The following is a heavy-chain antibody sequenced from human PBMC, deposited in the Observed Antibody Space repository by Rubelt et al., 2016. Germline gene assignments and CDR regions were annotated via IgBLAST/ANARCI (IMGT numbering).Heavy chain of an antibody. CDR1: GGSFSGYY. CDR3: AGGKEGLGVTMMDY. V-gene: IGHV4-34*01. D-gene: IGHD3-22*01. Sequence: QVQLQQWGAGLLKPSETLSLTCAVYGGSFSGYYWSWIRQPPGKGLEWIGEINHSGSTNYNPSLKSRVTISVDSSKNHFSLKLSSVTAADTSVYYCAGGKEGLGVTMMDYWGQGTLVTVSS. J-gene: IGHJ4*02. CDR2: INHSGST.